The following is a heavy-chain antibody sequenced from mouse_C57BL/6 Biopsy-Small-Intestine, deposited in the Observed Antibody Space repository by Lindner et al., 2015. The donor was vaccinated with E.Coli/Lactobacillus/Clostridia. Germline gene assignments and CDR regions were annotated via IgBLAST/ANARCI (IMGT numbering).Heavy chain of an antibody. Sequence: SVKVSCKASGYTFTDFDINWLRQAPGRGLEWMGWMNPYSGNSVYAPKFQGRVTMTSDTSITTAYMELSSLTSEDTAVYYCAREVTSLGGWGQGTLVTVSS. CDR1: GYTFTDFD. J-gene: IGHJ4*01. D-gene: IGHD6-2*01. CDR3: AREVTSLGG. V-gene: IGHV1-84*02. CDR2: MNPYSGNS.